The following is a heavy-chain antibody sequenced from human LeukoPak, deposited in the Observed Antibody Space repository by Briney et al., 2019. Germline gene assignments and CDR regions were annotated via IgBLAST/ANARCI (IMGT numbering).Heavy chain of an antibody. J-gene: IGHJ4*02. CDR3: ARYGYSGYLDY. D-gene: IGHD5-12*01. CDR2: ISHSGST. Sequence: PSETLSLTCAVSGGSISSNNWWSWVRQPPGKGLEWIGEISHSGSTNYSPSLTSRVTISVDKSKKQISLKLTSVTAADTAVYYCARYGYSGYLDYWGQGTLVTVSS. V-gene: IGHV4-4*02. CDR1: GGSISSNNW.